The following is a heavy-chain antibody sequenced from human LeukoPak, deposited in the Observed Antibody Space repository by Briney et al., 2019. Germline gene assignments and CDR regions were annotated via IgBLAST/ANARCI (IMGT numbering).Heavy chain of an antibody. CDR2: IIPIFGTA. V-gene: IGHV1-69*06. J-gene: IGHJ4*02. CDR3: ARVSYYGSGSYYNEDY. D-gene: IGHD3-10*01. CDR1: GGTFSSYA. Sequence: SVKVSCKASGGTFSSYAISWVRQAPGQGLEWMGGIIPIFGTANYAQKFQGRVTITADKSTSTAYMELSSLRSEDTAVYYCARVSYYGSGSYYNEDYWGQGTLVTISS.